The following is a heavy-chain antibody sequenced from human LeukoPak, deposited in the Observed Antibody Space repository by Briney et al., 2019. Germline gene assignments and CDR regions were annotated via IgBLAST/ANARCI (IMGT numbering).Heavy chain of an antibody. CDR1: GGSVSSSGYH. CDR3: ARYSTGSSKYYFDY. V-gene: IGHV4-39*01. CDR2: IYYTGNT. D-gene: IGHD6-19*01. Sequence: SETLSLTCTVSGGSVSSSGYHWSWIRQPPGKGPEWIATIYYTGNTYYTPPLRGRVTISVDTSKNQFSLRLNSVTATDTAVYYCARYSTGSSKYYFDYWGQGTLVTVSS. J-gene: IGHJ4*02.